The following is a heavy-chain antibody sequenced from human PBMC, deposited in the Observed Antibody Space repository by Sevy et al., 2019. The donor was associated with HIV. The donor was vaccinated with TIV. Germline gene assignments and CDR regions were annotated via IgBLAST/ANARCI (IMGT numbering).Heavy chain of an antibody. V-gene: IGHV4-34*01. CDR1: GGSFSGYY. CDR2: SNHSGST. D-gene: IGHD4-17*01. Sequence: SETLSLTCAVYGGSFSGYYWSWIRQPPGKGLEWIGESNHSGSTNYNPSLKSRVTISVDTSKNQFSLKLSSVTAADTAVYYCARGIYGDTGDAFDIWGQGTMVTVSS. J-gene: IGHJ3*02. CDR3: ARGIYGDTGDAFDI.